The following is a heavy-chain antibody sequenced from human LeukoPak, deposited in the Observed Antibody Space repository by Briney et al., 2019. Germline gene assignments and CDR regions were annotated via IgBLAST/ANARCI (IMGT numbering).Heavy chain of an antibody. V-gene: IGHV1-69*05. J-gene: IGHJ4*02. D-gene: IGHD6-13*01. CDR1: GGTFSSYA. CDR3: ARSSSWSNYFDY. CDR2: IIPIFGIA. Sequence: SVKVSCKASGGTFSSYAISWVRQAPGQGLEWMGGIIPIFGIANYAQKFQGRVTITTDESTSTAYMELSSLRSEDTAVYYCARSSSWSNYFDYWGQGTLVTVSS.